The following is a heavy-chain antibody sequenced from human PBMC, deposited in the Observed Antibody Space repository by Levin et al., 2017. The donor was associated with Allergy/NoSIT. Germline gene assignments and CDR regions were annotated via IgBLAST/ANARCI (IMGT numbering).Heavy chain of an antibody. CDR2: IIPIFGTA. V-gene: IGHV1-69*01. CDR1: GGTFSSYA. D-gene: IGHD6-13*01. J-gene: IGHJ6*02. Sequence: KISCKASGGTFSSYAISWVRQAPGQGLEWMGGIIPIFGTANYAQKFQGRVTITADESTSTAYMELSSLRSEDTAVYYCARAVPGIAAAGDYYYGMDVWGQGTTVTVSS. CDR3: ARAVPGIAAAGDYYYGMDV.